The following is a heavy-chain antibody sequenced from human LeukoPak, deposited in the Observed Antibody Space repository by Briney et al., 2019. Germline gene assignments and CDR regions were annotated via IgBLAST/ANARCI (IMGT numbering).Heavy chain of an antibody. CDR3: ARSRGYSYGLAYYFDY. V-gene: IGHV4-34*01. J-gene: IGHJ4*02. CDR2: INHSGST. Sequence: SETLSLTCAVYGGSFSGYYWSWIRQPPGKGLEWIGEINHSGSTNYSPSLKSRVTISVDTSKNQFSLKLSSVTAADTAVYYCARSRGYSYGLAYYFDYWGQGTLVTVSS. D-gene: IGHD5-18*01. CDR1: GGSFSGYY.